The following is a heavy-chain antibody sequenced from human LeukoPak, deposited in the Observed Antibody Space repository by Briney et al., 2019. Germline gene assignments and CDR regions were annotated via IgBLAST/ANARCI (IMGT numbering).Heavy chain of an antibody. CDR3: AKDANWGCDY. CDR2: IAFDGSYT. J-gene: IGHJ4*02. Sequence: GGSLRLSCAASGFTFSAYGMHWVRQAPGEGLEWVAYIAFDGSYTYCADSVKGRFTISRDNSKNTLSLQMSSLRGEDTAVYFCAKDANWGCDYWGQGALVTVSS. CDR1: GFTFSAYG. D-gene: IGHD7-27*01. V-gene: IGHV3-30*02.